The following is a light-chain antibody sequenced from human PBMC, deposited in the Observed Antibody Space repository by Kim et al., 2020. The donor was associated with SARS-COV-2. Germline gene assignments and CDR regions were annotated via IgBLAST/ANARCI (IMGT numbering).Light chain of an antibody. CDR3: NSRDTSGYRLL. V-gene: IGLV3-19*01. J-gene: IGLJ2*01. Sequence: AVGQTVRITCQGDSLRNYYAAWYHQKPGQAPVLVIHGENDRPSGIPDRFSGSNSGDTASLTITGAQAEDEGDYYCNSRDTSGYRLLFGGGTQLTVL. CDR1: SLRNYY. CDR2: GEN.